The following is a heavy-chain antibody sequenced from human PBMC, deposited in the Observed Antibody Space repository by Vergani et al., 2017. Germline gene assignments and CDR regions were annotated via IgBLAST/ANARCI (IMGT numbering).Heavy chain of an antibody. V-gene: IGHV3-21*01. D-gene: IGHD2-15*01. CDR1: GFTFSSYS. Sequence: EVQLVESGGGLVKPGGSLRLSCAASGFTFSSYSMNWVRQAPGKGLEWVSSISSSSSTIYYADSVKGRFTISRDNAKNSLYLQMNSLRAEDTAVYYCAKFGWQLDLDYWGQGTLVTVSS. CDR3: AKFGWQLDLDY. CDR2: ISSSSSTI. J-gene: IGHJ4*02.